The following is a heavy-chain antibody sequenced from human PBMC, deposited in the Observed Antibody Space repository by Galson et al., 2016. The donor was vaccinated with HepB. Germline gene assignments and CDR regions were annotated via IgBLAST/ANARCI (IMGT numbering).Heavy chain of an antibody. V-gene: IGHV5-10-1*01. CDR1: RYSFTNYW. CDR3: ARLGRLGQWLAYFDY. D-gene: IGHD6-19*01. Sequence: QSGAEVKKPGESLTISCKGSRYSFTNYWIGWVRQMPGKGLEWMGRIDPSDSYINYSPSFQGHVTMSVDKSITTAYLQWRSLKASDTAIYYCARLGRLGQWLAYFDYWGQGTLVTVSS. CDR2: IDPSDSYI. J-gene: IGHJ4*02.